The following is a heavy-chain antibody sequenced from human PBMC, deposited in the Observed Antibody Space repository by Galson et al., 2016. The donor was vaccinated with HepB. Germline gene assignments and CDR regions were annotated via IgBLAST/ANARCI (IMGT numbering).Heavy chain of an antibody. CDR2: ISHNGDTT. V-gene: IGHV3-23*01. J-gene: IGHJ4*02. CDR3: STNRDLDVSRWVVVVFDF. Sequence: SLRLSCAASGFAFSNYAMAWVRQAPGKGLEWVSSISHNGDTTHYADSVKGRFTFSRDNSKNTLYLQMDSLRDEDTAIYYCSTNRDLDVSRWVVVVFDFWGQGALVTVSS. D-gene: IGHD3-22*01. CDR1: GFAFSNYA.